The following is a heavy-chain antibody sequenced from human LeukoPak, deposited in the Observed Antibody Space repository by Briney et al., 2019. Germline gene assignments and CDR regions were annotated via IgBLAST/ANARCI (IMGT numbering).Heavy chain of an antibody. CDR1: GFTFSSYA. CDR2: ISYDGSNK. CDR3: ARERGRDIVTGDAFDI. Sequence: GGSLRLSCAASGFTFSSYAMHWVRQAPGKGLEGVAVISYDGSNKYYADSVKGRFTISRDNSKNTLYLQMNSLRAEDTAVYYCARERGRDIVTGDAFDIWGQGTMVTVSS. D-gene: IGHD2-15*01. J-gene: IGHJ3*02. V-gene: IGHV3-30-3*01.